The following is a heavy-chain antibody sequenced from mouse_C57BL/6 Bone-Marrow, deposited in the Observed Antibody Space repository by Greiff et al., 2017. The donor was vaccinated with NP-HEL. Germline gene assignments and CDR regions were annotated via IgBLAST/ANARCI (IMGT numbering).Heavy chain of an antibody. CDR1: GFTFSSYA. V-gene: IGHV5-4*03. CDR2: ISDGGSYT. D-gene: IGHD2-1*01. CDR3: ARALYGNYLFAY. J-gene: IGHJ3*01. Sequence: EVKLLESGGGLVKPGGSLKLSCAASGFTFSSYAMSWVRQTPEKRLEWVATISDGGSYTYYPDNVKGRFTISRDNAKNNLYLQMSHLKSEDTAMYYCARALYGNYLFAYGGQGTLVTVSA.